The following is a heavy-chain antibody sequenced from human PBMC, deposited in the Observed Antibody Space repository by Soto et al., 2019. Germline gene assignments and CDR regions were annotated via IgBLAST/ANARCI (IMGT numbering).Heavy chain of an antibody. CDR2: ISYSGST. Sequence: QLQLQESGPGLVKPSETLSLTCTVSGGSISSSSYSWGWIRQPPGKGLEWIGSISYSGSTYYNPSLKSRVTVSVDTSKNQFSLKLSSVTAADTAVYYCARLLRELWFGEFFKETYYFDYWGQGTLVTVSS. V-gene: IGHV4-39*01. D-gene: IGHD3-10*01. CDR3: ARLLRELWFGEFFKETYYFDY. J-gene: IGHJ4*02. CDR1: GGSISSSSYS.